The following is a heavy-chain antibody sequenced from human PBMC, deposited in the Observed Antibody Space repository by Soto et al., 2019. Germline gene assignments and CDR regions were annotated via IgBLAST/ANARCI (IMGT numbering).Heavy chain of an antibody. CDR1: GYTFNTYG. Sequence: ASVKVSCKASGYTFNTYGITWVRQAPGQGLEWMGWINPYNGNTKFAQKLQDRVTMTTATSTSTAYMELASLRPDDTAVYYCARGCIALTTHLRYWGQGTLVTVSS. CDR3: ARGCIALTTHLRY. V-gene: IGHV1-18*01. D-gene: IGHD4-17*01. J-gene: IGHJ4*02. CDR2: INPYNGNT.